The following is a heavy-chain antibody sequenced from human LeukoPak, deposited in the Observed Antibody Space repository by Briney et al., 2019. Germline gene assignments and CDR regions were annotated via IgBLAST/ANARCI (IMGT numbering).Heavy chain of an antibody. CDR3: ARDAIYGGNSGGAFDI. D-gene: IGHD4-23*01. Sequence: ASVKVSCKASGYTFTNYAMNWVRQAPGQGLEWMGWISAYNGNTNYAQKLQGRVTMTTDTSTSTAYMELRSLRSDDTAVYYCARDAIYGGNSGGAFDIWGQGTMVTVSS. V-gene: IGHV1-18*01. J-gene: IGHJ3*02. CDR1: GYTFTNYA. CDR2: ISAYNGNT.